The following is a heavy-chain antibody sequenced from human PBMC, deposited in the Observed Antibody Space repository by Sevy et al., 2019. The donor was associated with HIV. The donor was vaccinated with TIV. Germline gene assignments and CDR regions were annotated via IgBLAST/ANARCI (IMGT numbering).Heavy chain of an antibody. Sequence: GGSLRLSCAASGFTFSTSAMHWVRQAPGKGLEWVAVISYDGSHKYYGNSVKGRFTRSRDNSKNTLYLQMNSLRAEDTAVYYCARVPIQLGAFDIWGQGTMVTVSS. J-gene: IGHJ3*02. CDR3: ARVPIQLGAFDI. V-gene: IGHV3-30*04. D-gene: IGHD5-18*01. CDR2: ISYDGSHK. CDR1: GFTFSTSA.